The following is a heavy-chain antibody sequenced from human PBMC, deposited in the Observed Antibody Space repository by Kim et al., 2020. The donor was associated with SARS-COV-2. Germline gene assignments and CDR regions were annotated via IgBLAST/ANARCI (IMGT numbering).Heavy chain of an antibody. J-gene: IGHJ4*02. CDR1: GFTFFSDW. V-gene: IGHV3-7*03. Sequence: GGSQRLSCAASGFTFFSDWMSWVRQAPGKGLEWVANIRQDGSEKYDVESVKGRFTISRDNAKNSLYLQMNSLRAEDTAVYYWARSPGIVGAIYFDYWGQG. D-gene: IGHD1-26*01. CDR3: ARSPGIVGAIYFDY. CDR2: IRQDGSEK.